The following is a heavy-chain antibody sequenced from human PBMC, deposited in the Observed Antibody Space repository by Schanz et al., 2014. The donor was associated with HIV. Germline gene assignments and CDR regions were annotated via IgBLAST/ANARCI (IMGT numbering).Heavy chain of an antibody. CDR1: GFTFSNYA. CDR2: ISYDGSNK. Sequence: VQLVESGGGMVQPGRSLRLSCAASGFTFSNYAMHWVRQAPGKGLEWVAVISYDGSNKYYADSVKGRFTISRDNSKNTLYLEMNSLRPEDTAVYYCARETSGFSTSWPPRYHYYGMDVWGQGTTVTVSS. CDR3: ARETSGFSTSWPPRYHYYGMDV. D-gene: IGHD6-13*01. J-gene: IGHJ6*02. V-gene: IGHV3-30-3*01.